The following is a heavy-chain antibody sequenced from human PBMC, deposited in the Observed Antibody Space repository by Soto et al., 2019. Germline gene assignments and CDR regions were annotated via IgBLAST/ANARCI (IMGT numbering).Heavy chain of an antibody. CDR3: ARMAASGSLNWFDP. Sequence: ASVKVSCKASGYTFTNYEINWVRQATGQGLEWMGWMNPGSGNTDYAHKFQGRVTMTRNISISTAYMELSRLGSDDTAIYYCARMAASGSLNWFDPWGQGTLVTVS. CDR2: MNPGSGNT. J-gene: IGHJ5*02. CDR1: GYTFTNYE. D-gene: IGHD3-10*01. V-gene: IGHV1-8*01.